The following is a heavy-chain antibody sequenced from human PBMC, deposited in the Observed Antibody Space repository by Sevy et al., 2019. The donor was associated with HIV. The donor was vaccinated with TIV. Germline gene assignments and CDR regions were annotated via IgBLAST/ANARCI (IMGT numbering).Heavy chain of an antibody. V-gene: IGHV2-5*01. CDR2: IYWNDDK. J-gene: IGHJ4*02. CDR3: AHSRANYDFWSGYSLDFDY. Sequence: SGPTLMKPTQTLTLTCTFSGFSLSTSGVGVGWIRQPPGKALEWLALIYWNDDKRYSPSLKSRLTITKDTSKNQVVLTMTNMDPVDTATYYCAHSRANYDFWSGYSLDFDYWGQGTLVTVSS. CDR1: GFSLSTSGVG. D-gene: IGHD3-3*01.